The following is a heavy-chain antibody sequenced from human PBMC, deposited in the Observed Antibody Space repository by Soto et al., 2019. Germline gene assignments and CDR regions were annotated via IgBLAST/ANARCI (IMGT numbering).Heavy chain of an antibody. Sequence: ASVKVSCKASGDTFSGYPINWVRQAPGEGLEWMGRIIPVFGTTNDAQRFEGRVTFTADDSTNTAYMELRGLLSEDTAVYFCARDGGFGELKYWGPGTLVTVSS. J-gene: IGHJ4*02. CDR3: ARDGGFGELKY. CDR2: IIPVFGTT. CDR1: GDTFSGYP. V-gene: IGHV1-69*13. D-gene: IGHD3-10*01.